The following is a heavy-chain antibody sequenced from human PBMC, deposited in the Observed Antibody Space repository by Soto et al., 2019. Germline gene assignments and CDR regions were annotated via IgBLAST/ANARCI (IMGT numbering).Heavy chain of an antibody. Sequence: QVQLVQSGAEVKKPGASVKVSCKASGYTFTSYDINWVRQATGQGLEWMGWMNPNSGNTGYAQKFQGRVTMTRKTSISTAYMELSSLRSEDTAVYYCARVRYYDFWSGYYIPESNWFDPWGQGTLVTVSS. D-gene: IGHD3-3*01. CDR2: MNPNSGNT. CDR3: ARVRYYDFWSGYYIPESNWFDP. CDR1: GYTFTSYD. J-gene: IGHJ5*02. V-gene: IGHV1-8*01.